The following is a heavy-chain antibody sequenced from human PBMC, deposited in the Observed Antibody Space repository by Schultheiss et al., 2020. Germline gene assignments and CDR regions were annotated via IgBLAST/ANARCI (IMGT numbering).Heavy chain of an antibody. CDR3: AKDTGSDFTMIVVATGAFEI. CDR1: GFTFSSYA. V-gene: IGHV3-23*01. CDR2: ISGSGGST. D-gene: IGHD3-22*01. Sequence: GGSLRLSCAASGFTFSSYAMSWVRQAPGKGLEWVSAISGSGGSTYYADSVKGRFTISRDNSKNTLYLKMNSLRAEDTAVYYCAKDTGSDFTMIVVATGAFEIWGQGTMVTVSS. J-gene: IGHJ3*02.